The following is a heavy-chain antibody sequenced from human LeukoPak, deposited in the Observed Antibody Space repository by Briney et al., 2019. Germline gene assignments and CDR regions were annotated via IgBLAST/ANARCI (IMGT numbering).Heavy chain of an antibody. CDR2: IYYTGST. J-gene: IGHJ4*02. Sequence: MSSETLSLTCTVSGGSISSYYWSWIRQPPGKGLEWIGYIYYTGSTDYNPSLKSRDAISVDTSKNQFSLKLSSVTAADTAVYYCARGSKAAPGTFDYWGQGTLVTVSS. CDR3: ARGSKAAPGTFDY. V-gene: IGHV4-59*01. CDR1: GGSISSYY. D-gene: IGHD6-13*01.